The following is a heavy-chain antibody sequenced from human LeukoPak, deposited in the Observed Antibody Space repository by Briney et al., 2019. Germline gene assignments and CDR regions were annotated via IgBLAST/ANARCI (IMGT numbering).Heavy chain of an antibody. CDR2: IYYSGST. J-gene: IGHJ5*02. Sequence: SETLSLTCTVSGGPISSYYWSWIRQPPGKGLEWIGYIYYSGSTNYNPSLKSRVTISVDTSKSQFSLKLSSVTAADTAVYYCARGGDFYGSATFINWFDPWGQGTLVTVSS. CDR1: GGPISSYY. D-gene: IGHD3-10*01. CDR3: ARGGDFYGSATFINWFDP. V-gene: IGHV4-59*01.